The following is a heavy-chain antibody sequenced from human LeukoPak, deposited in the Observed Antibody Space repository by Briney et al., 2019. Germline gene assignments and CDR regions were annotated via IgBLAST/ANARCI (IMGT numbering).Heavy chain of an antibody. CDR3: ARLIQLWPHLDY. V-gene: IGHV3-21*01. CDR1: GFTFSSYS. CDR2: ISSCNSYI. J-gene: IGHJ4*01. D-gene: IGHD5-18*01. Sequence: GGSLRLSCAASGFTFSSYSMNWVRQAPGKGLEWVSSISSCNSYIYYADSVKGRFTISRDNAKNSLYLQMNSLRAEDTAVYYCARLIQLWPHLDYWGQGTLVTVSS.